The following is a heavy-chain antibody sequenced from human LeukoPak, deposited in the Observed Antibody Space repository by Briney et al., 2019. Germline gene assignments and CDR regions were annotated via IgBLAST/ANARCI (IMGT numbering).Heavy chain of an antibody. CDR3: ARGGTIYYYGMDV. Sequence: GGSLRLSCAASGFTFSSYWMSWVRQAPGKELEWVANIKQDGSEKYYVDSVKGRFTISRDNAKNSLYLQMNSLRAEDTAVYYCARGGTIYYYGMDVWGQGTTVTVSS. D-gene: IGHD1-1*01. CDR1: GFTFSSYW. CDR2: IKQDGSEK. V-gene: IGHV3-7*01. J-gene: IGHJ6*02.